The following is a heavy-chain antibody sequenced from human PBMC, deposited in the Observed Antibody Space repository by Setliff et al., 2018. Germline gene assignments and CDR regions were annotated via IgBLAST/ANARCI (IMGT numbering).Heavy chain of an antibody. V-gene: IGHV4-59*01. CDR1: GDSFSDYY. CDR3: ARLSWDGLRYYGLGV. Sequence: PSETLSLTCAVYGDSFSDYYWSWIRQPPGKGLESIGYIQKSGSTNYNPSLMSRVTISVDTSKNQFSLKLRSVTAADTAVYYCARLSWDGLRYYGLGVWGQGATVTVSS. CDR2: IQKSGST. J-gene: IGHJ6*02. D-gene: IGHD3-10*01.